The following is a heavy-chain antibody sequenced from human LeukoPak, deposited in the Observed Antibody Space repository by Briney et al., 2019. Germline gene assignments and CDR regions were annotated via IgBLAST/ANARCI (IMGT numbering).Heavy chain of an antibody. V-gene: IGHV4-38-2*01. Sequence: SETLSLTCAVSGYSISSGYYWGWIQQPPGKGLEWIGSIYHSGSTYYNPSLKSRVTISVDTSKNQFSLKLSSVTAADTAVYYCARTAEYYYDSSGYFDYWGQGTLVTVSS. CDR3: ARTAEYYYDSSGYFDY. CDR2: IYHSGST. D-gene: IGHD3-22*01. J-gene: IGHJ4*02. CDR1: GYSISSGYY.